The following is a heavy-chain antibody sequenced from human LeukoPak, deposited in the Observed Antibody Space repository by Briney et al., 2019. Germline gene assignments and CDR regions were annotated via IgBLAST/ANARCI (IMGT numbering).Heavy chain of an antibody. CDR3: AKSIFGDRYYYYYMDV. J-gene: IGHJ6*03. Sequence: GGPLRLSCATSGFTVSSNCMSWVRQAPGKGLEGVSAISGSGGSTYYADSVKGRFTISRDNSKNTLYLEMNSLRAEDTAVYYCAKSIFGDRYYYYYMDVWGKGTTVTVSS. D-gene: IGHD3-3*01. V-gene: IGHV3-23*01. CDR1: GFTVSSNC. CDR2: ISGSGGST.